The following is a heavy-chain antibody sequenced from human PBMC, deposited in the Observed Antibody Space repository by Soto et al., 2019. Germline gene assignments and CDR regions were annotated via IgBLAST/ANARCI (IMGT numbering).Heavy chain of an antibody. J-gene: IGHJ6*02. CDR2: IDPSDSYT. Sequence: GESLKISCKGSGYSFTSYWISWVRQMPGKGLEWMGRIDPSDSYTNYSPSFQGHVTISADKSISTAYLQWSSLKASDTAMYYCARRGEIAAAQYRYGYPYYYYYGMDVWGQGTTVTVYS. CDR1: GYSFTSYW. V-gene: IGHV5-10-1*01. D-gene: IGHD5-18*01. CDR3: ARRGEIAAAQYRYGYPYYYYYGMDV.